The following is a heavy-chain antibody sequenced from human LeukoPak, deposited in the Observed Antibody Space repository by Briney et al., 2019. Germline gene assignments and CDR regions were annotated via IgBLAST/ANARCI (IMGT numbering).Heavy chain of an antibody. D-gene: IGHD2-2*02. CDR1: GGAITNYY. CDR3: ARILVVPAAIGGEDHLFDY. J-gene: IGHJ4*02. Sequence: PSETLSLTCGVSGGAITNYYWNWIRQAPGKGLEWLGYIYYTGSTTYNPSVKSRITISLDTSKKQISLKLRSVTAADTAVYYCARILVVPAAIGGEDHLFDYWGQGTLVTVSS. CDR2: IYYTGST. V-gene: IGHV4-59*01.